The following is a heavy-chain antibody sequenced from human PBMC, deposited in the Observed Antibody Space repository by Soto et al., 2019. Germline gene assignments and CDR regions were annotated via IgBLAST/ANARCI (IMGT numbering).Heavy chain of an antibody. CDR1: GGSISSGGYY. CDR2: IYYSGST. CDR3: AGSSRGVVAATPDY. J-gene: IGHJ4*02. D-gene: IGHD2-15*01. V-gene: IGHV4-31*03. Sequence: QVQLQESGPGLVKPSQTLSLTCTVSGGSISSGGYYWSWIRQHPGKGLEWIGYIYYSGSTYYNPSPNSRVTISVDTSKNQFSLKLSSVTAADTAVYYCAGSSRGVVAATPDYWGQGTLVTVSS.